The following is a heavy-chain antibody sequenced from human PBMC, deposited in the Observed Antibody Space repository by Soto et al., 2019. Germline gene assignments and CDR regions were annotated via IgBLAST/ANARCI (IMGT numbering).Heavy chain of an antibody. J-gene: IGHJ5*02. CDR2: IYYSGIT. D-gene: IGHD3-3*01. Sequence: PSETLSLTCTVSGGSMSSYYWNCIRQPPGKGLEWIGYIYYSGITKYNPSLKSRVTISVDTSKNQFSLKLSSVTAADTAVYYCARQSAKIGYYMGILDLWGQGTLVTVSS. CDR3: ARQSAKIGYYMGILDL. V-gene: IGHV4-59*08. CDR1: GGSMSSYY.